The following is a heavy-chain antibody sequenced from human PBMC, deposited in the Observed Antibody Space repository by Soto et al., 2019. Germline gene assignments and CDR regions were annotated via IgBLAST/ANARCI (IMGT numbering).Heavy chain of an antibody. D-gene: IGHD1-26*01. CDR2: AHHSGRT. Sequence: QVQLQESGPGLVKPSGTLSLTCTVSGGSMSSSNWWNWVRQFPGKGLEWIGEAHHSGRTNYNPSLKSRVTISVDKSKNHFSLKLSSVTAADTAVYYCARSEATGLDYWGQGTLVTVSS. V-gene: IGHV4-4*02. CDR1: GGSMSSSNW. CDR3: ARSEATGLDY. J-gene: IGHJ4*02.